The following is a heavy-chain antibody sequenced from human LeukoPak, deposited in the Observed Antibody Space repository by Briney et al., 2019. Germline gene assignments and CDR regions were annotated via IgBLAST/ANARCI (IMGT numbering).Heavy chain of an antibody. J-gene: IGHJ4*02. CDR1: GYTFTSYG. Sequence: GASVKVSCKASGYTFTSYGISWVRQAPGQGLEWMGWISAYNGNTNYAQKLQGRVTMTTDTSTSTAYMELSRLRSDDTAVYYCARGFVGGYCSSTSCYALAPFDYWGQGTLVTVSS. V-gene: IGHV1-18*01. D-gene: IGHD2-2*01. CDR2: ISAYNGNT. CDR3: ARGFVGGYCSSTSCYALAPFDY.